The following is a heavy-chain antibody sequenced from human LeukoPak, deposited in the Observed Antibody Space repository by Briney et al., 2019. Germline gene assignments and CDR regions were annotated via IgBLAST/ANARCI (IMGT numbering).Heavy chain of an antibody. Sequence: ASVKVSCKTSGYTFTGYYMHWARQAPGQGLEWMGRIIPDSGDTNYAQKFQGRVTMTRDTSINTAYMELSRLRSDDTAVYYCARAVPREKAGDYWGQGTLVTVSS. CDR3: ARAVPREKAGDY. CDR2: IIPDSGDT. J-gene: IGHJ4*02. V-gene: IGHV1-2*06. CDR1: GYTFTGYY.